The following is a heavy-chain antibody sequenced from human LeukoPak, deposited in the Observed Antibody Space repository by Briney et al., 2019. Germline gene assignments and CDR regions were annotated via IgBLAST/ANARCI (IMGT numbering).Heavy chain of an antibody. V-gene: IGHV1-2*02. CDR1: GFTFTDYY. CDR3: ARGLIAVAGPFDY. Sequence: ASVKVSCKASGFTFTDYYMHWVRQAPGQGLEWMGWINPNSGVTNYAQKFQGRVTMTRDTSISTAYMALSSLRSDDTAVYYCARGLIAVAGPFDYWGQGTLVTVSS. CDR2: INPNSGVT. J-gene: IGHJ4*02. D-gene: IGHD6-19*01.